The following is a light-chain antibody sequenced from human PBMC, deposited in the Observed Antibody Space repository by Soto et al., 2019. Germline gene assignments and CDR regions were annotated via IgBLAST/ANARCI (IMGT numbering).Light chain of an antibody. CDR2: EDN. CDR1: SGTIATNY. J-gene: IGLJ2*01. CDR3: LSYDSSNVV. V-gene: IGLV6-57*04. Sequence: NFMLTQPHSVSESPGKTVIISCTRSSGTIATNYVQWYQQRPGSAPTTVIYEDNRRPSGVPDRFSGSIDSSSNSASLTISGLKTEDEADYYCLSYDSSNVVFGGGTKLTVL.